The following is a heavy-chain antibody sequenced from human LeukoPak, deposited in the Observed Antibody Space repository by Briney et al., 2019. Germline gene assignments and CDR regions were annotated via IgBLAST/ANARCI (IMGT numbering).Heavy chain of an antibody. Sequence: PSETLSLTCIVSGGSIGSSGYYWGWIRQPPGKGLEWIGSTYHCGSTYYNPSLKSRVTISVDTSKNQFSLKLSSVTAADTAVYYCARRIPYCTNGVCQGGYFDYWGQGTLVTVSS. CDR3: ARRIPYCTNGVCQGGYFDY. D-gene: IGHD2-8*01. J-gene: IGHJ4*02. CDR2: TYHCGST. CDR1: GGSIGSSGYY. V-gene: IGHV4-39*07.